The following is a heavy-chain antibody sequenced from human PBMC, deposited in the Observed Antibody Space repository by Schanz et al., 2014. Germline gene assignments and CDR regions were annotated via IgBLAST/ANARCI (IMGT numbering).Heavy chain of an antibody. D-gene: IGHD2-21*02. J-gene: IGHJ2*01. CDR1: GFTFDHYA. CDR3: AKDLGVDCGDGCFNWYFDL. V-gene: IGHV3-23*04. Sequence: EVQLVASGGGLVQPGGSLRLSCAASGFTFDHYAMTWVRQAPGKGLEWVAAVSSRSDEIKYADSVRGRFTISRDNSRSTMYLQMNSLRAEDTAVYFCAKDLGVDCGDGCFNWYFDLWGRGTLVTVSS. CDR2: VSSRSDEI.